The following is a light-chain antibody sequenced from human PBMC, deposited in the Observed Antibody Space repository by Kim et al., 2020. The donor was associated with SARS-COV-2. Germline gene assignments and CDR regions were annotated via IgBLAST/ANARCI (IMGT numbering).Light chain of an antibody. CDR3: CSYAGSDTV. V-gene: IGLV2-11*03. J-gene: IGLJ2*01. Sequence: PGQSVTISCTGTSNDVGGYKYDSWYQQHGGKASKLRIYDVSNRPSGVPDRYSGSKSGNTASLTISGLQPEDEADYYCCSYAGSDTVFGGGTQLTVL. CDR2: DVS. CDR1: SNDVGGYKY.